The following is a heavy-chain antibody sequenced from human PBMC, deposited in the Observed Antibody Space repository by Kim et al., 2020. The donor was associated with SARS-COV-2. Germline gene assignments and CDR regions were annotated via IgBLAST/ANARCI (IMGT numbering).Heavy chain of an antibody. CDR2: ISGSGGST. J-gene: IGHJ4*02. Sequence: GGSLRLSCAASGFTFSSYAMSWVRQAPGKGLEWVSAISGSGGSTYYADSVKGRFTISRDNSKNTLYLQMNSLRAEDTAVYYCANGPGLGELTLYYFDYWGQGTLVTVSS. CDR1: GFTFSSYA. V-gene: IGHV3-23*01. CDR3: ANGPGLGELTLYYFDY. D-gene: IGHD3-10*01.